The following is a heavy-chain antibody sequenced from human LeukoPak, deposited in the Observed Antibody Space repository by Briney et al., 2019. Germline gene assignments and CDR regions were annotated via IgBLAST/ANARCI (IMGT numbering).Heavy chain of an antibody. CDR1: GGSISSGGYY. CDR3: ARQEWERTRHAFDI. J-gene: IGHJ3*02. CDR2: IYYSGST. D-gene: IGHD1-26*01. Sequence: SETLSLTCTVSGGSISSGGYYWSWIRQHPGKGLEWIGYIYYSGSTYYNPSLKSRVTISVDTSKNQFSLKLSSVTAADTAVYYCARQEWERTRHAFDIWGQGTMVTVSS. V-gene: IGHV4-31*03.